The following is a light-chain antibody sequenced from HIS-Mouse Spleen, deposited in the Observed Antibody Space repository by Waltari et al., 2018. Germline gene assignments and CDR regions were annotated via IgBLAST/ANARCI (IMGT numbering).Light chain of an antibody. CDR3: QAWDSSYSV. V-gene: IGLV3-1*01. CDR2: QDS. CDR1: KLGDKY. Sequence: SYELTQPPSVSVSPGQTASITCSGDKLGDKYACWYQQKPGQSPVLGIYQDSKRPSGLPERFSGSNPGNTANLTISGTQAMDEADYYCQAWDSSYSVFGGGTKLTVL. J-gene: IGLJ2*01.